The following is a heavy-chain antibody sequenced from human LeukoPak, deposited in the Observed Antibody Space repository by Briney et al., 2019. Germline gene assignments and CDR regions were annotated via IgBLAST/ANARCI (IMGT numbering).Heavy chain of an antibody. J-gene: IGHJ4*02. CDR2: IYWDDDK. D-gene: IGHD6-19*01. V-gene: IGHV2-5*08. CDR1: GGSFSGYY. CDR3: AHSRLAVADTFDY. Sequence: TLSLTCAVYGGSFSGYYWSWIRQPPGKGLEWLALIYWDDDKRYSPSLKSRLTITKDTSKNQVVLTMTNMDPVDTATYYCAHSRLAVADTFDYWGQGTLVTVSS.